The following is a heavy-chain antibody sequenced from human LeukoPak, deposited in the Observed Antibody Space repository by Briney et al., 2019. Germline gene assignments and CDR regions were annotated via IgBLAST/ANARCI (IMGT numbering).Heavy chain of an antibody. CDR2: IYYSGNT. CDR3: ARVVVVPSHYYYYMDV. D-gene: IGHD2-2*01. CDR1: GGSISSSSYY. J-gene: IGHJ6*03. Sequence: SETLSLTCTVTGGSISSSSYYWGWIRQPPGKGLEWIGYIYYSGNTYYNPSLKSRVTISVDTSKNQFSLKLSSVTAADTAVYYCARVVVVPSHYYYYMDVWGKGTTVTVSS. V-gene: IGHV4-30-4*08.